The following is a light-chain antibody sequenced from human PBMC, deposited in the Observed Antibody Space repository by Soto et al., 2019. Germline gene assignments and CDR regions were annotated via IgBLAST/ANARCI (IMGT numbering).Light chain of an antibody. CDR1: QNVNRY. V-gene: IGKV3-11*01. Sequence: ETVLTQSPATLSFSPGERATLSCRASQNVNRYVAWYQQKPGQAPRLLIYDASTRAAGVPARFSGSGSGTDFSLSISSLEPEDFAVYYCQEHNSFGGGTKVEIK. J-gene: IGKJ4*01. CDR3: QEHNS. CDR2: DAS.